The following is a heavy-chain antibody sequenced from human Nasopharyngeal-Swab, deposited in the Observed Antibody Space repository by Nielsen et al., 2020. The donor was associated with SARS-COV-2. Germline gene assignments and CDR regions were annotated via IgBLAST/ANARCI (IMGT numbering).Heavy chain of an antibody. D-gene: IGHD3-3*02. CDR2: ISGASMYI. Sequence: GGSLRLSCAASGFTFFSGHWMSWVRQTPGKGLEWVSSISGASMYIHYADSVKGRFTISRDNAGNSLYLQMNSLRAEDTAVYYCVRDGDPLLEWLLYSDLWGQGTLVTVSS. CDR1: GFTFFSGHW. V-gene: IGHV3-21*06. CDR3: VRDGDPLLEWLLYSDL. J-gene: IGHJ4*02.